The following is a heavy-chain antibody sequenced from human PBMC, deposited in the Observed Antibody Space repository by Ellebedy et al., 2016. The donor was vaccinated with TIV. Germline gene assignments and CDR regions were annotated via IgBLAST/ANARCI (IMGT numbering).Heavy chain of an antibody. CDR1: GGTFSSYA. CDR2: IIPIFGTA. J-gene: IGHJ4*02. V-gene: IGHV1-69*13. D-gene: IGHD6-13*01. Sequence: AASVKVSCKASGGTFSSYAISWVRQAPGQGLEWMGGIIPIFGTANYAQKFQGRVTITADESTSTAYMELSSLRSEDTAVYYCAREVAAAGIHHFDYWGQGTLVTVSS. CDR3: AREVAAAGIHHFDY.